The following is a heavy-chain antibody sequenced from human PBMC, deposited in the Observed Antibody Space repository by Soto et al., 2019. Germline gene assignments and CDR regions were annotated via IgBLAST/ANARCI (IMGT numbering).Heavy chain of an antibody. Sequence: QVQLVQSGAEMKKPGSSVKVSCQSSGGTFNTYAMNWVRQAPGQGPEWMGDISPMFGAANYAPKFQGRVTITADDSTGTSYMQVRSLTSEDTALYFCAREVQVHTPAFGYWGQGTLVTVSS. V-gene: IGHV1-69*19. CDR3: AREVQVHTPAFGY. D-gene: IGHD3-10*01. CDR2: ISPMFGAA. CDR1: GGTFNTYA. J-gene: IGHJ4*02.